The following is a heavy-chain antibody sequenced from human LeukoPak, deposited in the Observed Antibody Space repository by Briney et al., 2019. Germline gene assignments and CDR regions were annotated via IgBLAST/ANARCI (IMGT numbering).Heavy chain of an antibody. J-gene: IGHJ5*02. CDR3: AKDVFPIKGGSYLGS. V-gene: IGHV3-43*01. D-gene: IGHD1-26*01. Sequence: GGSLRLSCAASGFTFDDYTMHWVRQAPGKGLEWVSLISWDGGSTYYADSVKGRFTISRDNSKNSLYLQMNSLRTEDTALYYCAKDVFPIKGGSYLGSWGQGTLVTVSS. CDR1: GFTFDDYT. CDR2: ISWDGGST.